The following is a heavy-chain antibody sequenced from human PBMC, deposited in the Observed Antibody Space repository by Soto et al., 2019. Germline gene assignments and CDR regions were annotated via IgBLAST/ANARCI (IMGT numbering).Heavy chain of an antibody. CDR3: PRPNGDGVTRTLLDY. Sequence: PSETLSLTWAVSGGCISSSNWWSWVRQPPGKGLEWIGEIYHSGSTNYNPSLKSRVTISVDKSKNQFSLKLSSVTAADPAVSYCPRPNGDGVTRTLLDYCTQRHLVTVSS. CDR1: GGCISSSNW. V-gene: IGHV4-4*02. D-gene: IGHD4-17*01. CDR2: IYHSGST. J-gene: IGHJ4*02.